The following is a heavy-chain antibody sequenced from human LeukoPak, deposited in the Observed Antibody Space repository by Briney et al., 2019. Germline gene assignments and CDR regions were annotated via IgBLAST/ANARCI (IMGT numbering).Heavy chain of an antibody. Sequence: SETLSLTCTVSGASITSYYWSWIRQPPGKGLEWIGFFSYSGSANYNPSLKSRVTISVDTSKNQFSLSLTSVTAADTAVYYCARDYDSSGDYWGQGTLVTVSS. CDR2: FSYSGSA. D-gene: IGHD3-22*01. CDR3: ARDYDSSGDY. CDR1: GASITSYY. V-gene: IGHV4-59*12. J-gene: IGHJ4*02.